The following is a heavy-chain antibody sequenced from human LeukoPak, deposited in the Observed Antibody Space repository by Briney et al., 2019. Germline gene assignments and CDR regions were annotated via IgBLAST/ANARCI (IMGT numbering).Heavy chain of an antibody. J-gene: IGHJ6*02. Sequence: GGSLRLSCAASGFTFSRYWMTWVRQAPGKGLEWVANIKQDGSEKYYVDSVKGRFNISRDNATNSLYLQMNSLRAEDTAVYYCAKDGDCGGGTCYSGFDVWGQGTTVTVSS. CDR3: AKDGDCGGGTCYSGFDV. V-gene: IGHV3-7*01. D-gene: IGHD2-15*01. CDR2: IKQDGSEK. CDR1: GFTFSRYW.